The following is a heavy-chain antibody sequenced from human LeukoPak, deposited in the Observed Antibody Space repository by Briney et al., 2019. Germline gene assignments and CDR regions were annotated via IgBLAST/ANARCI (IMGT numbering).Heavy chain of an antibody. D-gene: IGHD1-26*01. CDR2: ISHTGGST. J-gene: IGHJ4*02. CDR3: AKANNGSYLDYFDS. Sequence: PGGSLRLSCAASGFTFSSCAMSWVRQAPGRGLEWVSTISHTGGSTHYADSVKGRFTISRDNSKNTVYLQVNTVRADDTAVYYCAKANNGSYLDYFDSWGQGTLVTVSS. CDR1: GFTFSSCA. V-gene: IGHV3-23*01.